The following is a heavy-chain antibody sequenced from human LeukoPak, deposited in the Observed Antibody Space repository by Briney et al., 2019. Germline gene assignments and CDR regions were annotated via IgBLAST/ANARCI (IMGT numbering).Heavy chain of an antibody. Sequence: GGSLRLSCAAPGFNFSNFGMHWVRQSPGKGLEWVALIWYDGTNKYYADSVKGRFAISRDNSKNTLYLQMNSLRAEDTAVYYCAKVIRGGYGMDVWGQGTTVTVSS. V-gene: IGHV3-33*06. D-gene: IGHD3-10*01. CDR2: IWYDGTNK. CDR3: AKVIRGGYGMDV. J-gene: IGHJ6*02. CDR1: GFNFSNFG.